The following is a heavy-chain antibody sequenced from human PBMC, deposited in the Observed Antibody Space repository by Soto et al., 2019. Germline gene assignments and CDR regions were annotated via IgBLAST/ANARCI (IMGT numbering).Heavy chain of an antibody. Sequence: EVQLVESGGGLVQPGGSLRLSCAASGFTFSSYEMNWVRQAPGKGLEWVSYISSSGSTIYYADSVTRRFTISRDNAKNSLYLQMNSLRAEDTAVYYCARAEDSSGYYPDYWGQGTLVTVSS. D-gene: IGHD3-22*01. V-gene: IGHV3-48*03. CDR2: ISSSGSTI. CDR1: GFTFSSYE. CDR3: ARAEDSSGYYPDY. J-gene: IGHJ4*02.